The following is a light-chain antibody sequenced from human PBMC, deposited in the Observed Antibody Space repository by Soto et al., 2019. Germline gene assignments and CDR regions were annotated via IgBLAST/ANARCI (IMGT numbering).Light chain of an antibody. Sequence: LLMQSPSRMSLSPGQSDSLSCRASQSVSSSYLAWYQQRPGQAPRLLIYGASSRATGIPDRFSGSGSGTDFTLTISRLEAEDFVVYYCQQYGSSPLTFGQGTKVDI. CDR2: GAS. CDR1: QSVSSSY. J-gene: IGKJ1*01. V-gene: IGKV3-20*01. CDR3: QQYGSSPLT.